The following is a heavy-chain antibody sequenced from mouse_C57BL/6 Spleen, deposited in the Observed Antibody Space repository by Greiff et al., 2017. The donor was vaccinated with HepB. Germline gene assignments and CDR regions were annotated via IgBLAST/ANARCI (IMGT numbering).Heavy chain of an antibody. CDR3: TREEF. J-gene: IGHJ3*01. Sequence: QVQLKQSGAELVRPGASVTLSCKASGYTFTDYEMHWVKQTPVHGLEWIGAIDPETGGTAYNHKFKGKAILTADKSSSTAYMELRSLTSEDSAVYYCTREEFWGQGTLVTVSA. CDR2: IDPETGGT. CDR1: GYTFTDYE. V-gene: IGHV1-15*01.